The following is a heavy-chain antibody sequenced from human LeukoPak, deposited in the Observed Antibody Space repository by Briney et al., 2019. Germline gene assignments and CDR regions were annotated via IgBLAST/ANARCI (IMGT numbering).Heavy chain of an antibody. Sequence: GGSLRLSCAASGFTFSSYAMSWVRQAPGKGLEWVSAISGSGGSTYYADSVKGRFTISRDNSNNTPYLQMNSLRAEDTAVYYCAKDLYCSSTSCYMDVWGKGTTVTVSS. D-gene: IGHD2-2*01. CDR1: GFTFSSYA. CDR2: ISGSGGST. CDR3: AKDLYCSSTSCYMDV. J-gene: IGHJ6*03. V-gene: IGHV3-23*01.